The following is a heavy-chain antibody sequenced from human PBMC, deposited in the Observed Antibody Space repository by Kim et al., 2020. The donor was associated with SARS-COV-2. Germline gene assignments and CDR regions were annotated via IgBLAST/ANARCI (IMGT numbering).Heavy chain of an antibody. CDR2: ISSSSSTI. CDR3: ARDAQYSSGRYMGVPDY. CDR1: GFTFSDYS. V-gene: IGHV3-48*02. J-gene: IGHJ4*02. Sequence: GGSLRLSCAASGFTFSDYSMNWVRQAPGKGLEWVSYISSSSSTIYYADSVKGRFTISRDNAKNSLYLQMNSLRDEDTAVYYCARDAQYSSGRYMGVPDYWGQGTLVTVSS. D-gene: IGHD6-19*01.